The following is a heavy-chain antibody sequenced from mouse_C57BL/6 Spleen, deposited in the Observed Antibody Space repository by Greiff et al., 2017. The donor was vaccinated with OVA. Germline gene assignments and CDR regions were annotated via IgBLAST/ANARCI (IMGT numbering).Heavy chain of an antibody. V-gene: IGHV1-9*01. CDR2: RVPGSGST. D-gene: IGHD2-5*01. CDR1: GYTFTGYW. CDR3: ARGDYSKYYYAMDY. Sequence: QVQLQQSGAELMKPGASVKLSCKATGYTFTGYWIEWAQQRPGQGIEWWGVRVPGSGSTNYNEKFKGKATFTADTSSNTAYMQLSSLTTEDSAIYYCARGDYSKYYYAMDYWGQGTSVTVSS. J-gene: IGHJ4*01.